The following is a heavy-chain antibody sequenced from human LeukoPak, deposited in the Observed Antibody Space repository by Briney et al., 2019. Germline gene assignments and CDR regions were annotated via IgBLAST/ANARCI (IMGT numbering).Heavy chain of an antibody. D-gene: IGHD3-10*01. J-gene: IGHJ4*02. V-gene: IGHV1-18*01. CDR2: ISAYNGNT. CDR3: ARAPQATRWFGELLSSDY. CDR1: GYTFTSYG. Sequence: ASVKVSCKASGYTFTSYGISWVRQAPGQGLEWMGWISAYNGNTNYAQKLQGSVTMTTDTSTSTAYMELRSLRSDDTAVYYCARAPQATRWFGELLSSDYWGQGTLVTVSS.